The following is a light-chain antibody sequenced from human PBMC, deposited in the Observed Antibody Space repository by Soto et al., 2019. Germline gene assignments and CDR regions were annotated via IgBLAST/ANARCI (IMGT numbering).Light chain of an antibody. J-gene: IGKJ2*01. CDR3: MQALLSPRFT. CDR1: QSLLHSNGYID. V-gene: IGKV2-28*01. Sequence: DIVMTQSPLSLPVTPGEPASISCRSSQSLLHSNGYIDLDWYLQKPGQSPQLLIYLGSNRASGGPDRFSGSGSGSDFTLKISRVEAEDVGVYYCMQALLSPRFTFGQGTKLEIK. CDR2: LGS.